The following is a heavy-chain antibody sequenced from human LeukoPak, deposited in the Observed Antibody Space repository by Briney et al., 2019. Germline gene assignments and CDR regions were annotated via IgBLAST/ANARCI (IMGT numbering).Heavy chain of an antibody. Sequence: GGSLRLSCAASGFTFSIYVMSWVRQAPGKGLEWVSTLSGRGGNSYYADSVKGRFTISRDNSKNMLFLQMNSLRADDTAIYFCARDFPDCSDAFDIWGQGTMVTVSS. D-gene: IGHD3/OR15-3a*01. CDR2: LSGRGGNS. CDR1: GFTFSIYV. CDR3: ARDFPDCSDAFDI. V-gene: IGHV3-23*01. J-gene: IGHJ3*02.